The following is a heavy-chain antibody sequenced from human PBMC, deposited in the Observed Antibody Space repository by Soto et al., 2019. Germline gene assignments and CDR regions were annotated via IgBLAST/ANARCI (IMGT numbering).Heavy chain of an antibody. V-gene: IGHV4-34*01. CDR2: INHSGST. D-gene: IGHD2-2*01. CDR3: ARGRVVPATVQNNWLDP. J-gene: IGHJ5*02. CDR1: GGSFSGYY. Sequence: SETLSLTCAVYGGSFSGYYWSWIRQPPGNGLEWIGEINHSGSTNYNPSLKSRVTISVDTSKNHFSLKLSSVTAADTAVYYCARGRVVPATVQNNWLDPWGQGTLVTVSS.